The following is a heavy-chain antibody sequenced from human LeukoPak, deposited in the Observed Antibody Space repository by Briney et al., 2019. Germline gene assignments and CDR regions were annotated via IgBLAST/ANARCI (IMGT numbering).Heavy chain of an antibody. D-gene: IGHD3-16*01. Sequence: SETLSLTCAVYGESFSGYYWSWIRQPPGKGLEWIGYIYYSGSTNYNPSLKSRVTISVDTSKNQFSLKLRSVTAADTAVYYCARPKKGNYDPYDAFDIWGQGTMVTVSS. CDR2: IYYSGST. J-gene: IGHJ3*02. V-gene: IGHV4-59*12. CDR1: GESFSGYY. CDR3: ARPKKGNYDPYDAFDI.